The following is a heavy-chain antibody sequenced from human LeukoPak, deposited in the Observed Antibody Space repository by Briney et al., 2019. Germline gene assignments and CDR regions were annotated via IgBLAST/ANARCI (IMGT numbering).Heavy chain of an antibody. J-gene: IGHJ6*02. V-gene: IGHV5-51*01. Sequence: GESLKNSCKGSGYNFVGYWIAWVRQMPGEGLEWMGVIYPGDSDTRYSPSFQGQVTISADESISTAYLQWSRLRASDTAMYYCARNRAVAGTSGDYYFYGLDVWGQGTTVTVSS. D-gene: IGHD6-19*01. CDR3: ARNRAVAGTSGDYYFYGLDV. CDR2: IYPGDSDT. CDR1: GYNFVGYW.